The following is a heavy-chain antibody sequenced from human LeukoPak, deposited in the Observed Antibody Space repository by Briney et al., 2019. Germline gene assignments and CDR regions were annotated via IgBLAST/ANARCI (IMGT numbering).Heavy chain of an antibody. J-gene: IGHJ6*03. D-gene: IGHD7-27*01. CDR1: GFTFSRYG. Sequence: GGSLRLSCAASGFTFSRYGMHWVRQAPGKGLEWVANIKQDGSEKYYVDSVKGRFTISRDNAKNSLYLQMNSLRAEDTAVYYCARDHKTGDPYYMDVWGKGTTVTVSS. V-gene: IGHV3-7*01. CDR2: IKQDGSEK. CDR3: ARDHKTGDPYYMDV.